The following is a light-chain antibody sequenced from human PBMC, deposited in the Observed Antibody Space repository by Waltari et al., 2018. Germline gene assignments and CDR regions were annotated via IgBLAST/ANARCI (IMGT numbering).Light chain of an antibody. Sequence: QSALTQPASVSESPGQSITLSCTGTSSDIGAFNSVFWYQQHPGKAPKLMISDVTNRPSGVSNRFSGSKSGNTASLTISGLQAEDEADYYCTSYTSSNTWVFGGGTKLTVL. J-gene: IGLJ3*02. CDR1: SSDIGAFNS. CDR2: DVT. V-gene: IGLV2-14*03. CDR3: TSYTSSNTWV.